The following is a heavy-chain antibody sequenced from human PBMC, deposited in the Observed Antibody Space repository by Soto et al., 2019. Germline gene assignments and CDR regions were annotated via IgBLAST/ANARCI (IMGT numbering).Heavy chain of an antibody. CDR1: GFTFSRYA. Sequence: EVQLLESGGGLVQPGGSLRLSCAASGFTFSRYAMSWVRQAPGKGLEWVSAISGSGVSTYYADSVKGRFTISRDNSKNTLYLQMNSLRAEDTAVYYCAKEHHYSSSWSEFDYWGQGTLVTVSS. V-gene: IGHV3-23*01. CDR3: AKEHHYSSSWSEFDY. J-gene: IGHJ4*02. D-gene: IGHD6-13*01. CDR2: ISGSGVST.